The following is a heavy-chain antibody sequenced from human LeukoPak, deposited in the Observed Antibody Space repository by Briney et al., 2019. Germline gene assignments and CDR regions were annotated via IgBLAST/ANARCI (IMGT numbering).Heavy chain of an antibody. J-gene: IGHJ4*02. Sequence: WMGIINPSGGSTSYAQKFQGRVTMTRDTSTSTVYMELSSLRSEDTAVYYCARSGTYGDYDYWGQGTLVTVSS. V-gene: IGHV1-46*01. CDR3: ARSGTYGDYDY. CDR2: INPSGGST. D-gene: IGHD4-17*01.